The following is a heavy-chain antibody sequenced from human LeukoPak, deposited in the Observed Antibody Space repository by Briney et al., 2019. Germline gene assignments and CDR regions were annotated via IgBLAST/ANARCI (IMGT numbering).Heavy chain of an antibody. CDR3: ARETPDSSGWD. J-gene: IGHJ4*02. D-gene: IGHD6-19*01. V-gene: IGHV3-7*01. CDR1: GFTFSRHW. CDR2: IKEDGREK. Sequence: GGSLRLSCAASGFTFSRHWMSWVRQAPGKGLEWVANIKEDGREKKYVDSVKGRFTISRDNAKNSLYLQMNSLRAEDTAVYYCARETPDSSGWDWGQGTLVTVPS.